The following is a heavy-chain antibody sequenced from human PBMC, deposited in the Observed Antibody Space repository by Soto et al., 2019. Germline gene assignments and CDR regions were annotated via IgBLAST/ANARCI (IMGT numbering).Heavy chain of an antibody. CDR3: AKNLGAYNDFWSGYFDY. V-gene: IGHV3-23*01. Sequence: GGSLRLSCAASGFTFSSYAMSWVRQAPGKGLEWVSAISGGGGSTFYADSVKGRFTISRDNSENTLYLQMSSLRAEDTAVYYCAKNLGAYNDFWSGYFDYWGQGALVTVSS. D-gene: IGHD3-3*01. J-gene: IGHJ4*02. CDR1: GFTFSSYA. CDR2: ISGGGGST.